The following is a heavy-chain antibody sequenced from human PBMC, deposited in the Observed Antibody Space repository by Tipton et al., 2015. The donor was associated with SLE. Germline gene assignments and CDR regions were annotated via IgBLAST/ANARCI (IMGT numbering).Heavy chain of an antibody. V-gene: IGHV4-59*08. CDR1: GGSISSHY. Sequence: TLSLTCSVSGGSISSHYWSWIRQPPGKGLEWIGYIYYSGSTNYNPSLKSRVTISVDTSKNQFSLKLNSVTAADTAVYYCTRGDDLTGLGWYFDLWGRGTLVTVSS. J-gene: IGHJ2*01. CDR3: TRGDDLTGLGWYFDL. CDR2: IYYSGST. D-gene: IGHD2-21*02.